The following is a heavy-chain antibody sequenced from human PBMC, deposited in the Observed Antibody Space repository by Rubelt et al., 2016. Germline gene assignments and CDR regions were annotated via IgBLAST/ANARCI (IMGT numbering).Heavy chain of an antibody. J-gene: IGHJ4*02. V-gene: IGHV3-23*01. D-gene: IGHD6-13*01. Sequence: ASGFTYTYSTMTWVRQAPGKWLEWVSAIRGNGGSIYYADSVRGRFTISRDNSRNTLYLQMNSLRAEDTAVYYCAKGHSNLDYWGQGTLVTVSS. CDR1: GFTYTYST. CDR2: IRGNGGSI. CDR3: AKGHSNLDY.